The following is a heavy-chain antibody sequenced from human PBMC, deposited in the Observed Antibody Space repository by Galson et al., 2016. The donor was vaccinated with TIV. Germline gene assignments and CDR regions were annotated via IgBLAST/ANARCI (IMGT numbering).Heavy chain of an antibody. CDR3: ARGRAADHAFDF. CDR1: GYSFTSYG. CDR2: ISNYNVNT. J-gene: IGHJ3*01. V-gene: IGHV1-18*01. Sequence: SVKVSCKASGYSFTSYGIAWVRQAPGQGLAWMGCISNYNVNTKYAQKFQGRVTLTTDTATSTVYMELRSLRFDDTAVYFCARGRAADHAFDFWGQGTMVTVSS. D-gene: IGHD2-15*01.